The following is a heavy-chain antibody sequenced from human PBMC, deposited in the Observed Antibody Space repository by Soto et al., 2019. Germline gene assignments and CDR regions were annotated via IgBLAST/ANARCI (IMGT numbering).Heavy chain of an antibody. Sequence: SETLSLTCTVSGGSISSYYWSWIRQPPGKGLEWIGYIYYSGSTNYNPSLKSRVTISVDTSKNQFSLKLSSVTAANTAVYYCARMTRTTVDYWGQGTLVTV. CDR2: IYYSGST. J-gene: IGHJ4*02. CDR1: GGSISSYY. V-gene: IGHV4-59*08. CDR3: ARMTRTTVDY. D-gene: IGHD2-21*02.